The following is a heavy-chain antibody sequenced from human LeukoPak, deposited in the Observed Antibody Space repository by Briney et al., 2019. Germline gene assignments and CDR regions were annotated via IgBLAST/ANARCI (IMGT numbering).Heavy chain of an antibody. Sequence: ASVKVSCKASGGTFSSYAISWVRQAPGQGLEWMGGIIPIFGTANYAQKFQGRVTITTDESTSTAYMELSNLRSEDTAVYYCARDLYCTNGVCPGGYWGQGTLVTVSS. CDR3: ARDLYCTNGVCPGGY. CDR1: GGTFSSYA. J-gene: IGHJ4*02. CDR2: IIPIFGTA. D-gene: IGHD2-8*01. V-gene: IGHV1-69*05.